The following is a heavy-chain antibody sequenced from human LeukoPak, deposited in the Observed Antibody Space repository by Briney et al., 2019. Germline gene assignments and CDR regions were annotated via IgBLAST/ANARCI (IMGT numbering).Heavy chain of an antibody. CDR3: ARDPNYDSSGYPFDY. J-gene: IGHJ4*02. Sequence: GGSLRLSCAASGFTFSRYWMHWVRQAAGKGLVWVSCINSVGSFTTYADSVEGRFTTSRDNAKNTLYLQMNSLRADDTAVYYCARDPNYDSSGYPFDYWGQGTLVTVSS. D-gene: IGHD3-22*01. CDR1: GFTFSRYW. CDR2: INSVGSFT. V-gene: IGHV3-74*01.